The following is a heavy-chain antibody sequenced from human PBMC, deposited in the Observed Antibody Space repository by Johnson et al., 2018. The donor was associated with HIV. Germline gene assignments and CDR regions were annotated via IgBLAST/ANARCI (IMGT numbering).Heavy chain of an antibody. J-gene: IGHJ3*02. Sequence: VQLVESGGGVVQPGRSLRLSCAASGFTFSSYAMHWVRQAPGKGLEWVAVISYDGSNKYYADSVKGRFTISRDNSKNTLYLQMSSLRAEDTAVYYCARRGRRADDAFDIWGQGTMVTVSS. D-gene: IGHD3-16*01. CDR1: GFTFSSYA. CDR3: ARRGRRADDAFDI. CDR2: ISYDGSNK. V-gene: IGHV3-30*04.